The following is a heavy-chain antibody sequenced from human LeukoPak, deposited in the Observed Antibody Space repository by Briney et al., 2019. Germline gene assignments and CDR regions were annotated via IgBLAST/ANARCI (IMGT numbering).Heavy chain of an antibody. CDR3: AREARETYFDY. V-gene: IGHV4-61*02. CDR1: GGSISSGSYY. D-gene: IGHD1-26*01. CDR2: IYTSGST. Sequence: SQTLSLTCTVSGGSISSGSYYWSWIRQPAGRGLERIGRIYTSGSTNYNPSRKSRVTISVDTSKNQFSLKLSSVAAADTAVYYCAREARETYFDYWGQGTLVTVSS. J-gene: IGHJ4*02.